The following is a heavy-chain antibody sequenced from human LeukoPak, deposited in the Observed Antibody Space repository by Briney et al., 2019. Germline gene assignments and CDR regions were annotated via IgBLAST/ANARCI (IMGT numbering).Heavy chain of an antibody. Sequence: AGGSLRLSCAASGFTFSSYSMNWVRQAPGKGLEWVSYISSSSSTIYYADSVKGRFTISRDNSKNTLYLQMNSPRPEDTAIYYCAKDRGDYTNWFDPWGQGTLVTVSS. J-gene: IGHJ5*02. CDR1: GFTFSSYS. D-gene: IGHD4-17*01. CDR3: AKDRGDYTNWFDP. CDR2: ISSSSSTI. V-gene: IGHV3-48*01.